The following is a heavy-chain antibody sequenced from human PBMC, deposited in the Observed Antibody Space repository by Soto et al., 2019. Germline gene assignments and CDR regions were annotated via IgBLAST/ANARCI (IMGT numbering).Heavy chain of an antibody. CDR2: ISSRGSA. CDR1: VGTVSSGGYY. CDR3: AMAGNYRYFDA. J-gene: IGHJ4*02. V-gene: IGHV4-61*08. D-gene: IGHD1-7*01. Sequence: QVQLQESGPGLVTPSETLSLTCTVSVGTVSSGGYYWSWIRQPPGKGLEWIGYISSRGSANYNPSLKSRITISVDTSKNQFSLKLTSVTAADTAVYYCAMAGNYRYFDAWGQGTLVTVSS.